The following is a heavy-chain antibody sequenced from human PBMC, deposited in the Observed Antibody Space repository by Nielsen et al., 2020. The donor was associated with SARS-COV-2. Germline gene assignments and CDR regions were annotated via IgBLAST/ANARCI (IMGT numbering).Heavy chain of an antibody. CDR1: GFTFSSYG. CDR2: ISYDGSNK. J-gene: IGHJ4*02. D-gene: IGHD3-10*01. V-gene: IGHV3-30*18. Sequence: GESLKISCAASGFTFSSYGMHWVRQAPGKGLEWVAVISYDGSNKYYADSVKGRFTISRDNSKNTLYLQMNSLRAEDTAVYYCAKGPSYYGYFDYWGQGTLVTVSS. CDR3: AKGPSYYGYFDY.